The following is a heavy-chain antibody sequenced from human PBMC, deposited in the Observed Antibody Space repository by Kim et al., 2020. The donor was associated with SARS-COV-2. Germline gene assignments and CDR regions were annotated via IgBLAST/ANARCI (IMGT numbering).Heavy chain of an antibody. J-gene: IGHJ4*02. Sequence: SGGTNFAHKFQGKVTITRDTSITTVYMELSRLTSDDTAVYYCARLRTFDFWGQGTLVTVSS. V-gene: IGHV1-2*07. CDR2: SGGT. D-gene: IGHD4-17*01. CDR3: ARLRTFDF.